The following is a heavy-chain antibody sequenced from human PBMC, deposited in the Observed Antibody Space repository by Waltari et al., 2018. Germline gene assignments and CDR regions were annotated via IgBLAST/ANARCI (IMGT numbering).Heavy chain of an antibody. J-gene: IGHJ4*02. Sequence: HVQLQESGPGLVKPSETLSLTCTVSSDSLSGYSWSWIRQSARKGLEWIGRASSSGTTNYNLSFKSRVTMSVDMSKNQFSLRLTYVTAADTAVYYCARERQIVVVPPADVLVFEYWGQGALVTVSS. CDR3: ARERQIVVVPPADVLVFEY. CDR1: SDSLSGYS. D-gene: IGHD2-2*01. V-gene: IGHV4-4*07. CDR2: ASSSGTT.